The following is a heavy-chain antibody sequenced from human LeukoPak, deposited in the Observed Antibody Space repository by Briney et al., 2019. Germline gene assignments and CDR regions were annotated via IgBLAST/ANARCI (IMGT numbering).Heavy chain of an antibody. CDR1: GFTFISYA. CDR3: ARDPPAAAGNPGYFDY. CDR2: ISSNGGST. V-gene: IGHV3-64*01. Sequence: PGGALRLSCAASGFTFISYAMHGVRQAPGKGVEYVSAISSNGGSTYYANSVKGRFTISRDNSKNTLYLQMGSLRAEDMAVYYCARDPPAAAGNPGYFDYWGQGTLVTVSS. J-gene: IGHJ4*02. D-gene: IGHD6-13*01.